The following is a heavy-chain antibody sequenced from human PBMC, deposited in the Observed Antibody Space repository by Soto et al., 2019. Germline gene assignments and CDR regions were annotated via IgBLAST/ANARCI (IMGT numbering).Heavy chain of an antibody. CDR1: GFTFSSYA. J-gene: IGHJ4*02. CDR2: ISGSGGST. Sequence: EVQLLESGGGLVQPGGSLRLSCAASGFTFSSYAMSWVRQAPGKGLEWVSAISGSGGSTYYADSVKGRFTISRDNSKNPLYLQMNRLRAEDTAVYYCAKVRGGWYWGGFDYWGQGTLVTVSS. CDR3: AKVRGGWYWGGFDY. D-gene: IGHD6-19*01. V-gene: IGHV3-23*01.